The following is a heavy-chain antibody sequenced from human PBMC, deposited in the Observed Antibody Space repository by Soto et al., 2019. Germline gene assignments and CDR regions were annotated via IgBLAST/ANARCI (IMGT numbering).Heavy chain of an antibody. D-gene: IGHD2-2*01. Sequence: SVKVSCKASGGTFSSYAISWVRQAPGQGLEWMGGIIPIFGTANYAQKFQGRVTITADKSTSTAYMELSSLRSEDTAVYYCARDKPLYCSSTSCQLYYYYSMDVWGQGTTVTVSS. CDR3: ARDKPLYCSSTSCQLYYYYSMDV. CDR1: GGTFSSYA. CDR2: IIPIFGTA. J-gene: IGHJ6*02. V-gene: IGHV1-69*06.